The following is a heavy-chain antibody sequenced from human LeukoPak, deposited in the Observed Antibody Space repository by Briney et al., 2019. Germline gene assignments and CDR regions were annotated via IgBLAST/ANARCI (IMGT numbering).Heavy chain of an antibody. J-gene: IGHJ4*02. V-gene: IGHV3-23*01. D-gene: IGHD6-6*01. CDR2: ISGSGGST. Sequence: QPGGSLRLSCAASGFIFSSYAMSRVRQAPGKGLEWVSAISGSGGSTYYADSVKGQFTISRDNSKNTLYLQMNSLRAEDTAVYYCAKGPSSSSLDYWGQGTLVTVSS. CDR3: AKGPSSSSLDY. CDR1: GFIFSSYA.